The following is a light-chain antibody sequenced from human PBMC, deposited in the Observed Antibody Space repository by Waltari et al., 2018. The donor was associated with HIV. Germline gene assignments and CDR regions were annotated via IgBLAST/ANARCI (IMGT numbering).Light chain of an antibody. CDR2: DVT. V-gene: IGLV2-8*01. Sequence: QSALTQPPSASGSPGQSVTISCTRTSSDIGAYNSVSWFQQHPGKAPKLMIYDVTKRPSGVPDRFSGSKSGNTASLTVSGLQAEDEADYYCASHAGSKDVFGGGTRLTVL. CDR1: SSDIGAYNS. J-gene: IGLJ2*01. CDR3: ASHAGSKDV.